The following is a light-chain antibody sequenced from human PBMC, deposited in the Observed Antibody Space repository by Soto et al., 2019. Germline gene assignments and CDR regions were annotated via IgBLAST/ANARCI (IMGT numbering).Light chain of an antibody. J-gene: IGKJ4*01. CDR1: ENVGTN. Sequence: IVMTQSPATLSVSPGEGVTLSCRASENVGTNLAWYQQKPGQAPRLLMYGSSTRATGIPATFSGSGSGTEFALTISSLQSEVSAVYYCQQYNHWGLSFGGGTKVEIK. V-gene: IGKV3D-15*01. CDR3: QQYNHWGLS. CDR2: GSS.